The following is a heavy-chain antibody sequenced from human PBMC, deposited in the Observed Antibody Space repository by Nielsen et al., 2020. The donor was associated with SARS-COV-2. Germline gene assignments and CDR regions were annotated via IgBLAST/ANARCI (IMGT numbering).Heavy chain of an antibody. CDR1: GFTFSDHY. D-gene: IGHD6-13*01. J-gene: IGHJ6*02. CDR2: TRNKANSYTT. Sequence: GGSLRLSCAASGFTFSDHYMDWVRQAPGKGLEWVGRTRNKANSYTTEYAASVKGRFTISRDDSKNSLYLQMNSLKTEDTAVYYCARDIAAAGTGYYYCGMDVWGQGTTVTVSS. CDR3: ARDIAAAGTGYYYCGMDV. V-gene: IGHV3-72*01.